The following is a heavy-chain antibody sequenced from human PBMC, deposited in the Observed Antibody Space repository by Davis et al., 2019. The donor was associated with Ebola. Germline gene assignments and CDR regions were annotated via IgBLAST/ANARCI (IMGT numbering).Heavy chain of an antibody. CDR2: IIPVVDTK. Sequence: SVKVTCKASGYTFTSYDINRVRHAPGQGLVWMGRIIPVVDTKDYAQKFQGRVTLTADKATNTAYMELSGLRFDDTAVYYCARGRWFDPWGQGTLVSVTS. J-gene: IGHJ5*02. V-gene: IGHV1-69*04. CDR1: GYTFTSYD. CDR3: ARGRWFDP.